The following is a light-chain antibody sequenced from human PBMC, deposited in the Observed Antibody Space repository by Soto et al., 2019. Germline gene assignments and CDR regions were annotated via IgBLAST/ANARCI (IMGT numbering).Light chain of an antibody. J-gene: IGLJ2*01. V-gene: IGLV2-14*01. Sequence: QSALTQPASVSGSPGQSITISCTGTSGDVGGYNYVSWYQQYPGKAPKLMIYDVTNRPSGVSNRFSGSKSGNTASLTISGLQAEDEADYYCSAYTSNSTPQFGGGTQLTVL. CDR3: SAYTSNSTPQ. CDR1: SGDVGGYNY. CDR2: DVT.